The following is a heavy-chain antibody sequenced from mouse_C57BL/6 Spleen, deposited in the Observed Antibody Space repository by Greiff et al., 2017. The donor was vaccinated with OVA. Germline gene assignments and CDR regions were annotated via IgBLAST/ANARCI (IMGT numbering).Heavy chain of an antibody. D-gene: IGHD1-1*01. J-gene: IGHJ4*01. V-gene: IGHV1-54*01. CDR2: INPGSGGT. CDR3: ARRGLYYGSSFYAMDY. Sequence: QVQLQQSGAELVRPGTSVKVSCKASGYAFTNYLIEWVKQRPGQGLEWIGVINPGSGGTNYNEKFKGKATLTADKSSSTAYMQLSSLTSEDSAVYFFARRGLYYGSSFYAMDYWGQGTSVTVSS. CDR1: GYAFTNYL.